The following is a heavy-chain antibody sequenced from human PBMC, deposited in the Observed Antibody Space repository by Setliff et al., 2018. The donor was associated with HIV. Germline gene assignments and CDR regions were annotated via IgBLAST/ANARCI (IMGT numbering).Heavy chain of an antibody. J-gene: IGHJ5*01. V-gene: IGHV4-61*09. Sequence: PSETLSLTCTVSGDSISSDSYYWSWIRQPAGKGLEWIGHIYTSGRTTYIPSFENRVTIAVDTSKNQFSLKLHSVSAADTALYYCARHSRQGWFDSWGQGTLVTVSS. D-gene: IGHD1-1*01. CDR3: ARHSRQGWFDS. CDR2: IYTSGRT. CDR1: GDSISSDSYY.